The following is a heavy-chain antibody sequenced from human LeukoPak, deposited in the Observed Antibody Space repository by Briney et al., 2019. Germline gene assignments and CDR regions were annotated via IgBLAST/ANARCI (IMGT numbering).Heavy chain of an antibody. D-gene: IGHD3-22*01. CDR1: GFTFGDYA. J-gene: IGHJ4*02. CDR2: IRSKAYGGTT. Sequence: GGSLRLSCTASGFTFGDYAMSWFRQAPGKGLEWVGFIRSKAYGGTTEYAASVKGRFTISRDDSKSIAYLQMNSLKTEDTAVYYCTRASAMVVVVITRGWGQGTLVTVSS. CDR3: TRASAMVVVVITRG. V-gene: IGHV3-49*03.